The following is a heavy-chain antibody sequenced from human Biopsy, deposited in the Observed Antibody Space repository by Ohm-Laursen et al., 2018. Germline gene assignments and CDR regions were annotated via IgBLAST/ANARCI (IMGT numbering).Heavy chain of an antibody. Sequence: SVKVSCKASGYTFTSYGINWVRQAPGQGLEWMGWISTYNGDTNYAQRLQGRVTMTTGTSTSTAYMELRGLRSDDTAVYYCARDDYYYDLDVWGQGTTVTVSS. V-gene: IGHV1-18*01. CDR2: ISTYNGDT. CDR1: GYTFTSYG. J-gene: IGHJ6*02. CDR3: ARDDYYYDLDV.